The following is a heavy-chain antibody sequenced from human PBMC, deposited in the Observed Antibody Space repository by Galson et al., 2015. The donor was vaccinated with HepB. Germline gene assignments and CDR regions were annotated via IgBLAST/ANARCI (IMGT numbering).Heavy chain of an antibody. CDR3: AKDLPHPPFDYYEGANVDY. CDR2: ISGSGGST. D-gene: IGHD3-22*01. J-gene: IGHJ4*02. CDR1: GFTFSSYA. V-gene: IGHV3-23*01. Sequence: SLRLACAASGFTFSSYAMSWVRQAPGKGLEWVSAISGSGGSTYYADSVKGRFTISRDNSKNTLYLQMNSLRAEDTAVYYCAKDLPHPPFDYYEGANVDYWGQGTLVTVSS.